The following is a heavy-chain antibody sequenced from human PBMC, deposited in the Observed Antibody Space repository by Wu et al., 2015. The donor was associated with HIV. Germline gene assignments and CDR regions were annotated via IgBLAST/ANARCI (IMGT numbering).Heavy chain of an antibody. CDR2: ISAYNGNT. D-gene: IGHD2-21*02. CDR3: ARDDSAYCGGDCPEYFQH. J-gene: IGHJ1*01. CDR1: GYTFTSYG. V-gene: IGHV1-18*01. Sequence: QVQLVQSGAEVKKPGASVKVSCKASGYTFTSYGISWVRQAPGQGLEWMGWISAYNGNTNYAQKLQGRVTMTTDTSTSTAYMELRSLRSDDTAVYYCARDDSAYCGGDCPEYFQHWGQGTLVTVSS.